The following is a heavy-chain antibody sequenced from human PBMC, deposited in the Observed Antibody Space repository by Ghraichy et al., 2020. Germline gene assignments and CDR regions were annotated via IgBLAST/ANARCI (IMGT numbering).Heavy chain of an antibody. CDR3: ARQTFIGTVNF. J-gene: IGHJ4*02. Sequence: SQTLSLTCAVYGGSFSGYYWSWIRQPPGKGLEWIGVINHSGSPNYNPSLKSRVIISVDTSKNQISLNLSSVAAADTAVYFCARQTFIGTVNFWGQGTLVTVSS. CDR2: INHSGSP. CDR1: GGSFSGYY. D-gene: IGHD1-1*01. V-gene: IGHV4-34*01.